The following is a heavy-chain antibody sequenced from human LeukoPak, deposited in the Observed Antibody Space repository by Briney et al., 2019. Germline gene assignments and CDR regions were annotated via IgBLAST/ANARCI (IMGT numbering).Heavy chain of an antibody. Sequence: QAGGSLRLSCAASGFTFDDYAMHWVRQAPGKGLEWVSAISGSGGSTYYADSVKGRFTISRDNSKNTLYLQMNSLRAEDTAVYYCAKDLGSGIFDYWGQGTLVTVSS. CDR3: AKDLGSGIFDY. D-gene: IGHD2-15*01. CDR2: ISGSGGST. CDR1: GFTFDDYA. V-gene: IGHV3-23*01. J-gene: IGHJ4*02.